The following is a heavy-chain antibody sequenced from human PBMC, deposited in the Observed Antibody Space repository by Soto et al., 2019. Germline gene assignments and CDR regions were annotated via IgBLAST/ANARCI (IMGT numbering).Heavy chain of an antibody. J-gene: IGHJ4*02. D-gene: IGHD6-13*01. Sequence: SVKVSCKASGGTFSSYRINWVRQAPGQGLEWVGGIVPIYRTADYAQKFQGRVSITADESARTTYLELSSLKSQDTAVYYCARDSGAKLSSSWGQGTLVTVS. CDR1: GGTFSSYR. CDR3: ARDSGAKLSSS. CDR2: IVPIYRTA. V-gene: IGHV1-69*13.